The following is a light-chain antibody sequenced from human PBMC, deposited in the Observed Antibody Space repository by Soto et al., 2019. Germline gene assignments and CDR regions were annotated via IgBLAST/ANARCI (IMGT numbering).Light chain of an antibody. V-gene: IGKV3-11*01. J-gene: IGKJ4*01. CDR2: DAS. Sequence: EIVLTQSPATLSLSPGERATLSCRASQSIRNYLAGYQQKPGQAPRLLIYDASNRATGIPPRFSGSGSGTDFILTISSLEPEDSGVYYCQQRNDWVTFGGGTK. CDR1: QSIRNY. CDR3: QQRNDWVT.